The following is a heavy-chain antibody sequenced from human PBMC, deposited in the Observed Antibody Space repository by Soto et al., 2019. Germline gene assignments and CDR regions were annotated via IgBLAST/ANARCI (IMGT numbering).Heavy chain of an antibody. V-gene: IGHV4-59*01. CDR3: AGLKTGSFPYYYGMDV. D-gene: IGHD3-10*01. Sequence: SETLSLTCTVSGGSISSYYWSWIRQPPGKGLERIGYIYYSGSTNYNPSLKSRVTISVDTSKNQFSLTLSSVTAADTAVYYCAGLKTGSFPYYYGMDVWGQGTTVTVSS. J-gene: IGHJ6*02. CDR2: IYYSGST. CDR1: GGSISSYY.